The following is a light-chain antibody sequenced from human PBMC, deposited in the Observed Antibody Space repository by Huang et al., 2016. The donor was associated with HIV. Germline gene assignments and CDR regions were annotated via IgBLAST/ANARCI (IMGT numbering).Light chain of an antibody. CDR1: QNILSTSNNKNF. J-gene: IGKJ1*01. Sequence: IVLTQSPDSLAVSLGERATINCKSSQNILSTSNNKNFLGWYQLKAGRPPKILISGAATRGPGVPDRVRGSGSGTVFTLTISSLQPVDVAIYYCQQYYTLPVFGPGTKVEI. CDR3: QQYYTLPV. CDR2: GAA. V-gene: IGKV4-1*01.